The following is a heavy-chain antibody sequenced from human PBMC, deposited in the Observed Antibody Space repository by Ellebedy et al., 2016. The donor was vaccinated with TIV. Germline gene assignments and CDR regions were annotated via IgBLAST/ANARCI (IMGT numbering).Heavy chain of an antibody. CDR3: AKGTQWLGRSCFDY. V-gene: IGHV3-48*01. J-gene: IGHJ4*02. CDR2: ISSSFTTI. D-gene: IGHD6-19*01. Sequence: GESLKISCAASGFTFSSYSMNWVRQAPGKGLEWVSYISSSFTTIYYTDSVKGRFTISRDNADNSLYLHMNSLRAEDTAVYHCAKGTQWLGRSCFDYWGQGTLVTVSS. CDR1: GFTFSSYS.